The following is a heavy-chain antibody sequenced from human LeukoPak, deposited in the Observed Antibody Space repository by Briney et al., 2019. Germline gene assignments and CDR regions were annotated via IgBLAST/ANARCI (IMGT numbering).Heavy chain of an antibody. Sequence: PGGSLRLSCAASGFTFSSYGMHWVRQAPGKGLEWVAFIRYDGSNKYYTDSVKGRFTISRDNSKNTLYLQMNSLRAEDTAVYYCAKDIPYYDSSGYYRLYYFDYWGQGTLVTVSS. CDR1: GFTFSSYG. J-gene: IGHJ4*02. CDR2: IRYDGSNK. D-gene: IGHD3-22*01. CDR3: AKDIPYYDSSGYYRLYYFDY. V-gene: IGHV3-30*02.